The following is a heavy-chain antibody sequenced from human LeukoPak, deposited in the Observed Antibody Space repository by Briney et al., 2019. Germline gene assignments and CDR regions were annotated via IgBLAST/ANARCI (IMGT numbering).Heavy chain of an antibody. J-gene: IGHJ6*03. CDR3: ARFAAGGSYYYYMDV. CDR1: GFTFSSYD. CDR2: IRYDGSNE. V-gene: IGHV3-30*02. D-gene: IGHD3-10*01. Sequence: GGSLRLSCAASGFTFSSYDMHWVRQAPGKGLEWVAFIRYDGSNEYYADSVKGRFTISRDNSKNSLYLQMNSLRADDTAVYYCARFAAGGSYYYYMDVWGKGTTVTVSS.